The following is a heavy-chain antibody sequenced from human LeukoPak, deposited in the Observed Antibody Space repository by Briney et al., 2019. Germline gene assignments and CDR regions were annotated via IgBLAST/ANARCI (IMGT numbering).Heavy chain of an antibody. V-gene: IGHV4-59*01. CDR3: ARTMEDYYGSAFDY. D-gene: IGHD3-10*01. Sequence: SETLSLTCTVSGGSISSYYWSWIRQPPGKGLEWIGYIYYSGSTNYNPSLKSRVTISVDTSKNQFSLKLSSVTAADTAVYYCARTMEDYYGSAFDYWGQGTLVTVSS. CDR2: IYYSGST. J-gene: IGHJ4*02. CDR1: GGSISSYY.